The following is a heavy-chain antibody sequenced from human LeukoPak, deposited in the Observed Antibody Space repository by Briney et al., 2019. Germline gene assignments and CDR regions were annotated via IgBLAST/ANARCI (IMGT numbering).Heavy chain of an antibody. CDR1: GGSITSGAYC. D-gene: IGHD2-15*01. CDR2: VCHDGGT. V-gene: IGHV4-31*03. Sequence: SETLSLTCTVSGGSITSGAYCWSWIRQHPGKGLEWIGYVCHDGGTSYNPSLKSRVTVAIDTSKNQFSLKLNPVTAADTAVFYCAKEGRDSGGYNGWFEPWGQGTLVTVSS. J-gene: IGHJ5*02. CDR3: AKEGRDSGGYNGWFEP.